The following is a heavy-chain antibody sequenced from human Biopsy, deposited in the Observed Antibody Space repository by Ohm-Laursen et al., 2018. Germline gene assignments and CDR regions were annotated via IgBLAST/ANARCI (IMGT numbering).Heavy chain of an antibody. D-gene: IGHD5-18*01. J-gene: IGHJ4*02. CDR3: ARHPTHRIQQIDY. Sequence: SETLSLTCTVSGVSINTGGYYWTWIRQTPGKGLEWIGEINHSGRTNYNPSLKSRVTISVDTSKNQFSLKVRSVTAAATAVYYCARHPTHRIQQIDYWGQGTLVTVSS. V-gene: IGHV4-39*07. CDR1: GVSINTGGYY. CDR2: INHSGRT.